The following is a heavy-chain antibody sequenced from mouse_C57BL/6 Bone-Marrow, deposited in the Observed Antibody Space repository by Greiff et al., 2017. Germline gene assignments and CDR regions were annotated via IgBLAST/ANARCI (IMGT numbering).Heavy chain of an antibody. CDR1: GYTFTSYG. V-gene: IGHV1-81*01. D-gene: IGHD2-3*01. CDR3: ARWAGGYYVAD. CDR2: IYPRSGNT. Sequence: VQLQQSGAELARPGASVKLSCKASGYTFTSYGISWVKQTTGQGLEWIGEIYPRSGNTYYNEKFKGKATLTADKSSSTAYMELRNLTSEDSAVFFCARWAGGYYVADWGQGTLVTVSA. J-gene: IGHJ3*01.